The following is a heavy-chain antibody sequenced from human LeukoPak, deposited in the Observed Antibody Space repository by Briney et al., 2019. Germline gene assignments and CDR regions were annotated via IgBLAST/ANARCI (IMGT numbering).Heavy chain of an antibody. J-gene: IGHJ6*03. CDR2: ISWNSGSI. D-gene: IGHD2-2*01. V-gene: IGHV3-9*01. CDR3: AASRTNYYYYMDV. CDR1: GFTFSSYA. Sequence: GGSLRLSCAASGFTFSSYAMHWVRQAPGKGLEWVSGISWNSGSIGYADSVKGRFTISRDNAKNSLYLQMNSLGAEDTALYYCAASRTNYYYYMDVWGKGTTVTISS.